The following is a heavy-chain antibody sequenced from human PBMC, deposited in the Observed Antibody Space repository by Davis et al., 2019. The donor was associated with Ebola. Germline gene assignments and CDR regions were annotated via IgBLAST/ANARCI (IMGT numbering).Heavy chain of an antibody. CDR2: IHSGDSDT. CDR1: LYDLTPSW. V-gene: IGHV5-51*01. CDR3: AREYSGGWYLD. Sequence: SCQAFLYDLTPSWIRWVRQPPGKGLECTVTIHSGDSDTRYSPSFQGQVPFSADKSITTVYLQWRNLKISDSAMYYCAREYSGGWYLDWGQGTLVTVSS. D-gene: IGHD6-19*01. J-gene: IGHJ4*02.